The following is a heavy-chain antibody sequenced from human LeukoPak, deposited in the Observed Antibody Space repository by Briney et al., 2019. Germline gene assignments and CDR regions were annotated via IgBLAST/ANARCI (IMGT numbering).Heavy chain of an antibody. Sequence: GGSLRLSCAASGFTFSHYTMNWVRQAPGKGLEWVSSISISSSFIHYADSVKGRFTISRDNANSSLSLQMNRLTAEDTALYYCARDDNWNDKPFDHWGQGALVTVSS. CDR1: GFTFSHYT. J-gene: IGHJ4*02. CDR3: ARDDNWNDKPFDH. D-gene: IGHD1-20*01. V-gene: IGHV3-21*01. CDR2: ISISSSFI.